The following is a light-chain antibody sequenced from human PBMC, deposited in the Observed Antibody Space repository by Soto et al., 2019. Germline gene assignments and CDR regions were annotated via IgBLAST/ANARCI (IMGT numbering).Light chain of an antibody. CDR3: QQHGSSPRT. CDR1: QSVTSSY. Sequence: EIVLTQSPGTLSLSPGERATLSCRASQSVTSSYLVWYQQKPGQAPRLIIYGASTRATGIPDRFSGSGSGTDFTLTISRLEPEDFAVYYCQQHGSSPRTFGQGTKVEIK. J-gene: IGKJ1*01. V-gene: IGKV3-20*01. CDR2: GAS.